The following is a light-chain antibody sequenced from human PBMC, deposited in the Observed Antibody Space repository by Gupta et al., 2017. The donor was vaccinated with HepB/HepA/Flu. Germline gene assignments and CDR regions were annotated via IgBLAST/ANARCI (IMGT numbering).Light chain of an antibody. CDR3: LQYKNWYT. V-gene: IGKV3-15*01. Sequence: ELVLTQSPVTLSVSPGERATLSCRTSQSVNSDLAWYQQKPGQAPRLLIYGASTRATAFPARFSGSGSGTEFTLTINSLQSEDFAVYYCLQYKNWYTFGQGTKMEIK. J-gene: IGKJ2*01. CDR2: GAS. CDR1: QSVNSD.